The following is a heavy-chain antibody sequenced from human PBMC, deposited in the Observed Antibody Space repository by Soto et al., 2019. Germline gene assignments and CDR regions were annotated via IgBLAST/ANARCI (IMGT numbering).Heavy chain of an antibody. CDR2: IYYSGST. J-gene: IGHJ6*02. CDR3: ARDSSGPYYYYYGMDV. CDR1: GGSISSYY. D-gene: IGHD3-22*01. Sequence: PSETLSLTCTVSGGSISSYYWSWIRQPPGKGLERIGYIYYSGSTNYNPSLKSRVTISVDTSKNQFSLKLSSVTAKDTAVYYCARDSSGPYYYYYGMDVWGQGTTPTV. V-gene: IGHV4-59*01.